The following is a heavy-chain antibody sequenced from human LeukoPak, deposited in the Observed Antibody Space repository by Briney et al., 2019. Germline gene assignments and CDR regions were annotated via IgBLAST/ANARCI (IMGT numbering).Heavy chain of an antibody. CDR1: GFTFSSYG. J-gene: IGHJ4*02. D-gene: IGHD4-4*01. V-gene: IGHV3-9*01. Sequence: PGGSLRLSCAASGFTFSSYGMHWVRQAPGKGLEWVSGISWNSGSIGYADSVKGRFTISRDNAKNSLYLQMNSLRAEDTAVYYCAYSNSFDYWGQGTLVTVSS. CDR3: AYSNSFDY. CDR2: ISWNSGSI.